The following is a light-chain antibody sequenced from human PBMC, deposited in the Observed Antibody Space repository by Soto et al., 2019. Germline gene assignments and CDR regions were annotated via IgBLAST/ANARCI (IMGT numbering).Light chain of an antibody. CDR2: AAS. V-gene: IGKV1-39*01. J-gene: IGKJ1*01. CDR3: QQSFSTTWT. Sequence: DIQMTQSPSSLSASVGDRVTITCRASQSISSYLNWYQQKPGRAPILLIYAASSLQSGVPSRFSGSGSGTDFTLTISGPQREDFSTYYCQQSFSTTWTFGQGTKVDIK. CDR1: QSISSY.